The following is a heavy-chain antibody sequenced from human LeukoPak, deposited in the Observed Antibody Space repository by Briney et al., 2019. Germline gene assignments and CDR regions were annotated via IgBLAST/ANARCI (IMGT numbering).Heavy chain of an antibody. CDR3: ARDGLLVSLDGKIDPWDT. J-gene: IGHJ4*02. D-gene: IGHD1-26*01. V-gene: IGHV4-4*07. CDR2: IYTTGSD. Sequence: SETLSLTCTVSGGSMSRYYWSWLRQSAGKGPEWIGRIYTTGSDNYNPSLKSRATMSIDMSKSQFYLRLRSVTAADTAIYYCARDGLLVSLDGKIDPWDTWGQGTLVTVSS. CDR1: GGSMSRYY.